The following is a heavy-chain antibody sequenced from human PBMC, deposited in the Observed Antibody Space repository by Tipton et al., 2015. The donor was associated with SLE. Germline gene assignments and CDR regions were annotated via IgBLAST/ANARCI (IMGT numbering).Heavy chain of an antibody. J-gene: IGHJ4*02. CDR2: FYYSGSA. D-gene: IGHD3-10*01. Sequence: LRLSCTVSGGSISSYYWSWIRQPPGKGLEWIGYFYYSGSANYNPSLKSRVTISADTAKNQFSLKLSSVTAADTAVYYCAREARLEYYYGSGSSHYFDYWGQGTLVTVSS. V-gene: IGHV4-59*01. CDR3: AREARLEYYYGSGSSHYFDY. CDR1: GGSISSYY.